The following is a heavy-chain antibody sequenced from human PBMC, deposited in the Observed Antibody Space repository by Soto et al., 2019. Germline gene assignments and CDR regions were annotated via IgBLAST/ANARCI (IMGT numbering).Heavy chain of an antibody. J-gene: IGHJ4*02. CDR2: MSYDGSNI. V-gene: IGHV3-30-3*01. CDR1: GFAFSRYA. CDR3: AKDGWNFGSGSEPDY. Sequence: PGGSLRLSCAASGFAFSRYAMHWVRQAPGKDLEWVAVMSYDGSNIYYADSVRGRMTISRDTSRNTLSLQMNSLRPEDTAVYYCAKDGWNFGSGSEPDYWGQGTLVTVSS. D-gene: IGHD3-10*01.